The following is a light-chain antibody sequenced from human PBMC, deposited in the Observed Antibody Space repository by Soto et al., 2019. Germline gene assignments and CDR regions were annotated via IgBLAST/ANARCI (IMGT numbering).Light chain of an antibody. CDR1: QSVGSF. CDR3: QQRINWLA. CDR2: DAS. V-gene: IGKV3-11*01. J-gene: IGKJ4*01. Sequence: EIVLTQSPATLSLSPGERATLSCTTSQSVGSFLAWYQQKPGQAPRLLIYDASNRATDIPARFSGSGSGTDFTLTISSLEPEDFAIYYCQQRINWLAFGVRTQFDIK.